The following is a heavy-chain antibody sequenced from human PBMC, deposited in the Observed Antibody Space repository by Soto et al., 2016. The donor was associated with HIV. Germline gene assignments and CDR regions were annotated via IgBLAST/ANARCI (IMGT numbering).Heavy chain of an antibody. CDR2: ISSSSTYT. J-gene: IGHJ5*02. D-gene: IGHD6-13*01. CDR3: ARGPRIAAGGRENWFDP. V-gene: IGHV3-11*05. Sequence: VQLVESGGGLVKPGGSLRLSCATSEFTFSDYYMSWIRQAPGKGLEWVSYISSSSTYTNYADSVKGRFTISRDNAKNSLYLQMNSLRAEDTAVYYCARGPRIAAGGRENWFDPWGQGNPGHRLL. CDR1: EFTFSDYY.